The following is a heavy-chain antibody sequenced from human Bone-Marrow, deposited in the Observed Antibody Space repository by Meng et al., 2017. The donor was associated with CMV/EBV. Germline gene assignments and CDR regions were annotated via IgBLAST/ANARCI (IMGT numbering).Heavy chain of an antibody. V-gene: IGHV1-69*05. CDR1: GGTFSSYA. CDR2: IIPIFGTA. D-gene: IGHD3-22*01. Sequence: SVKVSCKASGGTFSSYAISWVRQAPGQGLEWMGGIIPIFGTANYAQKFQGRVTITTDESTSTAYMELSSLRSEDTAVYYCASSPPYYYDSSGYYYQERYYYGMDVWGQGTTVPSP. CDR3: ASSPPYYYDSSGYYYQERYYYGMDV. J-gene: IGHJ6*02.